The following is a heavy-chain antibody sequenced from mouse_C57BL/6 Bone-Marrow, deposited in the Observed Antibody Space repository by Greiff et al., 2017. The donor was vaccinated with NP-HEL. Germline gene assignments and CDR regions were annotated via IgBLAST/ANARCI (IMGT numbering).Heavy chain of an antibody. D-gene: IGHD1-1*01. CDR2: IYPGDGDT. Sequence: VQLQQSGPELVKPGASVKISCKASGYAFSSSWMNWVKQRPGKGLEWIGRIYPGDGDTNYNGKFKGKATLTADKSSSTAYMQLSSLTSEDSAVYFCARELLRFLDYWGQGTTLTVSS. V-gene: IGHV1-82*01. J-gene: IGHJ2*01. CDR3: ARELLRFLDY. CDR1: GYAFSSSW.